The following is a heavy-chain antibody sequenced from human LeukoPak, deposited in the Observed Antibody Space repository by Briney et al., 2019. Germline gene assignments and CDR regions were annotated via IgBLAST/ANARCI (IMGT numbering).Heavy chain of an antibody. J-gene: IGHJ6*02. CDR3: TTRACHAGGCSSSFYYYYGLHF. Sequence: SVKVSCKASGNSISNYVVSWVRQAPGQGFEWMGGIIPIFGTADYAQKFQGRVTITADQSTSTTYMALSSLKSEDTATYYCTTRACHAGGCSSSFYYYYGLHFWGQGTTVSVSS. CDR2: IIPIFGTA. D-gene: IGHD3-16*01. V-gene: IGHV1-69*13. CDR1: GNSISNYV.